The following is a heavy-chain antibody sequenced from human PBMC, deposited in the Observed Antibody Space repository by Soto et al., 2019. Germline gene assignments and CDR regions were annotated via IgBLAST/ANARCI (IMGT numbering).Heavy chain of an antibody. CDR3: ARGDGDYYDGNGYLGRH. CDR1: GFTFSSYW. Sequence: EVQLVESGGGLVQPGGSLRLSCAASGFTFSSYWMHWVRQAPGKGLVWVSRINSDGSRTSYADSAKGRFTISRANAKNTLYLQMNSLRAEDTAVYYCARGDGDYYDGNGYLGRHWGQGTLVTVSS. D-gene: IGHD3-22*01. V-gene: IGHV3-74*01. J-gene: IGHJ4*02. CDR2: INSDGSRT.